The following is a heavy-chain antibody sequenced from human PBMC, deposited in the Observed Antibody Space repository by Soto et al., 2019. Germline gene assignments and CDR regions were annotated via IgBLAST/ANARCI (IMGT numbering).Heavy chain of an antibody. D-gene: IGHD2-2*03. Sequence: QVQLVESGGGVVQPGRSLRLSCAASGFTFSSYGMNWVRQAPGKGLEWVALISYEGITKYYADSVKGRFTISRDNSKNTQYLQMTSLRPEDTAVYYCAKGLDIVLVPGAIGPYYYYGVDVWGPGTTVTVSS. J-gene: IGHJ6*02. V-gene: IGHV3-30*18. CDR1: GFTFSSYG. CDR3: AKGLDIVLVPGAIGPYYYYGVDV. CDR2: ISYEGITK.